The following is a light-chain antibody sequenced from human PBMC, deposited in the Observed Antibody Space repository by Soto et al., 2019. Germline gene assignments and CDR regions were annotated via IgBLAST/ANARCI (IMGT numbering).Light chain of an antibody. CDR1: QSVSSSY. J-gene: IGKJ4*01. V-gene: IGKV3-20*01. CDR3: QQYGSSSLT. CDR2: GAS. Sequence: EIVLTQSPGTLSLSPGERATLSCRASQSVSSSYLAWYQQKPGQAPRLLIYGASSRATGIPDRFSGSGSGTDSTLTISRLEPEYFAVYFCQQYGSSSLTFGGGTKVEIK.